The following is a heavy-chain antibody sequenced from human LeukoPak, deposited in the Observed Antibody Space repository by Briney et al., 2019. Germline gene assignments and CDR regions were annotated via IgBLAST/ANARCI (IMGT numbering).Heavy chain of an antibody. J-gene: IGHJ3*02. CDR1: GFTFSSYS. V-gene: IGHV3-21*01. CDR2: ISSSSSYI. D-gene: IGHD3-22*01. Sequence: PGGSLRLSCAASGFTFSSYSMNWVRQAPGKGLEWVSSISSSSSYIYYADSVKGRFTISRDNAKNSLYLQMNSLRAEDTAVYYCARDSDSSGIYAFDIWGQGTMVTVSS. CDR3: ARDSDSSGIYAFDI.